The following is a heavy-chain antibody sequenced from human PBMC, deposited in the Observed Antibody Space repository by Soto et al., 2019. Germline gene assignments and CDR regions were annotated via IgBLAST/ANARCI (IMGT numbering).Heavy chain of an antibody. CDR1: GGSITSSSHF. Sequence: PSETLSLTCIVSGGSITSSSHFWGWVRQPPGKGLEWIGTIYFTGNTYYTPSLKSRLTMSIDTSKNEFSLRLNSVTAADTAAYYCAGQTFTIAAASYGRSNWFDPWGPGTLVTVSS. CDR3: AGQTFTIAAASYGRSNWFDP. CDR2: IYFTGNT. D-gene: IGHD6-25*01. V-gene: IGHV4-39*01. J-gene: IGHJ5*02.